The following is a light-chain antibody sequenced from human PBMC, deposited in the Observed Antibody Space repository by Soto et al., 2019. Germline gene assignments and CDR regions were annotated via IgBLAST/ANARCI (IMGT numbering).Light chain of an antibody. V-gene: IGLV2-8*01. J-gene: IGLJ2*01. CDR2: EVS. Sequence: QSALTQPPSASGSPGQSVTISCTGTSSDLGGYNYVSWYQQHPGKAPKLMIYEVSKRPSGVPDRFSGSKSGNTASLTVSGLQAEDEADYYCSSYAGSKNVVFGGGTKVTVL. CDR1: SSDLGGYNY. CDR3: SSYAGSKNVV.